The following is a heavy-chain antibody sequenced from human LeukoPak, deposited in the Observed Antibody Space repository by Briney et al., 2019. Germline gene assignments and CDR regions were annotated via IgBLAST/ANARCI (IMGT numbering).Heavy chain of an antibody. V-gene: IGHV1-69*05. CDR3: AREYYDSSGRKYAFDI. D-gene: IGHD3-22*01. J-gene: IGHJ3*02. Sequence: ASVKVSCKASGGTFSSYAISWVRQAPGQGLEWMGGIIPIFGTANYAQKFQGRVTITTDESTSTAYMELSSLRSEDTAVYYCAREYYDSSGRKYAFDIWGQGTMVTVSS. CDR1: GGTFSSYA. CDR2: IIPIFGTA.